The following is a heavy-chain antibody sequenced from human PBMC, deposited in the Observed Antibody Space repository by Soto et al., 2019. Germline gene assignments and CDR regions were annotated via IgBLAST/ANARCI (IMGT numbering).Heavy chain of an antibody. CDR2: IIPIFGTT. Sequence: QVQLVQSGAVVKKPGSSVKVSCKASGGTLSSYAISWVRQAPGQGLEWMGGIIPIFGTTNYAQKFQGRVTITAVEAAGAADMELSSLRAEDTAIYYFARGIIPAVFLGPDYWGQGTLVTVSS. CDR3: ARGIIPAVFLGPDY. CDR1: GGTLSSYA. J-gene: IGHJ4*02. V-gene: IGHV1-69*12. D-gene: IGHD2-2*01.